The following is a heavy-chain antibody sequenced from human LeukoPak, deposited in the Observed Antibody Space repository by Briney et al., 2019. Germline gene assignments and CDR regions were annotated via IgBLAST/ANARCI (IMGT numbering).Heavy chain of an antibody. Sequence: GGSLRLSCAASGFTFSSYGMRWVRQAPGKGLEWVAVISYDGSNKYYADSVKGRFTSSRDNSKNTLYLQMNSLRAEDTAVYYCARDYYDSSGYYPWGYWGQGALVTVSS. CDR3: ARDYYDSSGYYPWGY. V-gene: IGHV3-30*03. CDR1: GFTFSSYG. CDR2: ISYDGSNK. D-gene: IGHD3-22*01. J-gene: IGHJ4*02.